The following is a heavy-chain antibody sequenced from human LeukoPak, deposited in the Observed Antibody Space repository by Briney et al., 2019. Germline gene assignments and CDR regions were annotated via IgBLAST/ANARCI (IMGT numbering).Heavy chain of an antibody. CDR2: ISGSGGST. CDR1: GFTFSSYA. J-gene: IGHJ4*02. V-gene: IGHV3-23*01. D-gene: IGHD2-2*01. Sequence: PGGSLRLSCAASGFTFSSYAMSWVRQAPGKGLEWVSAISGSGGSTYYADSVKGRFTISRDNSKNTLYLQMNSLRAEDTAVYYCAKEEENCSSTSCYEVYWGQGTLVTVSS. CDR3: AKEEENCSSTSCYEVY.